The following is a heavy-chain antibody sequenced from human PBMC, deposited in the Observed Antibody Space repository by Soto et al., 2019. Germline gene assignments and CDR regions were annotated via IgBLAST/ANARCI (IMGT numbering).Heavy chain of an antibody. CDR2: INPSGGST. CDR3: ARDAADVVAATQYNWFDP. CDR1: GYTFTSYY. J-gene: IGHJ5*02. D-gene: IGHD2-15*01. V-gene: IGHV1-46*01. Sequence: ASVKVSCKASGYTFTSYYMHWVRQAPGQGLEWMGIINPSGGSTSYAQKFQGRVIMTRDTSTSTVYMELSSLRSEDTAVYYCARDAADVVAATQYNWFDPWGQGTLVTVSS.